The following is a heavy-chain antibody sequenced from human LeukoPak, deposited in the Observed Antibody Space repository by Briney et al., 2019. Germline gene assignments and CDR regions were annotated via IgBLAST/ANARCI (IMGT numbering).Heavy chain of an antibody. CDR1: GGSISSGGYS. J-gene: IGHJ4*02. V-gene: IGHV4-30-2*01. Sequence: PSQTLSLTCAVSGGSISSGGYSWSWIRQPPGKGLEWIGYIYHSGSTYYNPSLKSRVTISVDRSKNQFSLKLNSVTAADTAVYYCGRDRYGDHTYFDYWGQGTLVTVSS. D-gene: IGHD4-17*01. CDR2: IYHSGST. CDR3: GRDRYGDHTYFDY.